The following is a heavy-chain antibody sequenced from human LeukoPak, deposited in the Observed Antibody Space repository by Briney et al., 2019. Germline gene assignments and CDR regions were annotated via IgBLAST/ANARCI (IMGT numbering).Heavy chain of an antibody. D-gene: IGHD3-10*01. CDR1: GGSISSYY. Sequence: PSETLSLTCTVSGGSISSYYWSWIRQPPGKELEWIGYIYYSGSTNYNPSLKSRVTISVDTSKNQFSLKLSSVTAADTAVYYCAGSLGSGSGDYWGQGTLVTVSS. V-gene: IGHV4-59*01. CDR2: IYYSGST. CDR3: AGSLGSGSGDY. J-gene: IGHJ4*02.